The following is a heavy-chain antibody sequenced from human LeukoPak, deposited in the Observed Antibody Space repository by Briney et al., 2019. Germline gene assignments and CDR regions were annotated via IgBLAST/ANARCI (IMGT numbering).Heavy chain of an antibody. CDR2: IYYSGST. CDR1: GGSIGSSSYY. CDR3: ASTRAGRYYYYYMDV. D-gene: IGHD6-25*01. J-gene: IGHJ6*03. Sequence: SETLSLTCTVSGGSIGSSSYYWGWIRQPPGKGLEWIGSIYYSGSTYYNPSLKSRVTISVDTSKNQFSLKLSSVTAADTAVYYCASTRAGRYYYYYMDVWGKGTTVTVSS. V-gene: IGHV4-39*01.